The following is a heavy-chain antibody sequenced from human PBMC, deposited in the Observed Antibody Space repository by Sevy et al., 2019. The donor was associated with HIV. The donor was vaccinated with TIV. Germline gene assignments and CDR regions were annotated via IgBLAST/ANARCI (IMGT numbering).Heavy chain of an antibody. CDR2: INLNGENK. Sequence: GGSLRLSCAASGLTLNNYAVSWVRQAPGKGLEWVSLINLNGENKFYADSVKGRFTISRDNFKNMLYLEMKSLRAEDMAVYYCAREKGIAPQSGGFDIWGQGTMVTVS. CDR3: AREKGIAPQSGGFDI. V-gene: IGHV3-23*01. CDR1: GLTLNNYA. D-gene: IGHD6-13*01. J-gene: IGHJ3*02.